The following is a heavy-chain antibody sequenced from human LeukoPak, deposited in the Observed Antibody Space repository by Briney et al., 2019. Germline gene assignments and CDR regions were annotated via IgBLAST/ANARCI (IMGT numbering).Heavy chain of an antibody. CDR2: IYYSGTT. CDR1: GDSISSSNYY. D-gene: IGHD5-24*01. CDR3: ARKRWLQPFDY. V-gene: IGHV4-39*02. Sequence: PSETLSLTYTVSGDSISSSNYYWDWIRQPPGKGLEWIGSIYYSGTTYYSPSLKSRVTISVDTSKNHFSLKLSSVTAADTAVYYCARKRWLQPFDYWGQGTPVTVSS. J-gene: IGHJ4*02.